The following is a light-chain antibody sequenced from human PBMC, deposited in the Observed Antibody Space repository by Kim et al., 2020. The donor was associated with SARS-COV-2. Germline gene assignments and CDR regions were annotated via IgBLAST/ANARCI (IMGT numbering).Light chain of an antibody. CDR3: SSYARSNSWV. CDR1: SSDVGRYNF. Sequence: QSALTQPASVSGSPGQSITISCTGTSSDVGRYNFVSWYQQYPGKAPKLMIYDVTNRPSGISNRFSGSKSGNTASLTISGLQTEDEADYFCSSYARSNSWVFGGGTQLTVL. CDR2: DVT. J-gene: IGLJ3*02. V-gene: IGLV2-14*03.